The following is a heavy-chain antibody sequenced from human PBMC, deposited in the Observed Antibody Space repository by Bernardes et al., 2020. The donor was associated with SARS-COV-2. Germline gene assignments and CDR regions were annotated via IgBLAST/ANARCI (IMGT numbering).Heavy chain of an antibody. CDR2: ISLDGSYT. Sequence: GGSLRLSCAASGFTFTNFALSWVRQAPGKGLEWVSTISLDGSYTYYADSVKGRFTISRDKAKNTLYLQMDSLRVEDTAVYYCGKRAEAANHWYFDLWGRGTLVTVSS. J-gene: IGHJ2*01. D-gene: IGHD6-19*01. CDR1: GFTFTNFA. CDR3: GKRAEAANHWYFDL. V-gene: IGHV3-23*01.